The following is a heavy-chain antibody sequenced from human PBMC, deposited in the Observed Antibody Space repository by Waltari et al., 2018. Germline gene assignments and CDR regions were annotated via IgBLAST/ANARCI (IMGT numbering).Heavy chain of an antibody. Sequence: EVQLVESGGGLVKPGGSLRLSCAASGFTFSSYSMNWVRQAPGKGLEWVSSISSSSSYIYYADSVKGRFTISRDNAKNSLYLQINSLRAEDTAVYYCARAPYYDFWSAGADYYYMDVWGKGTTVTVSS. D-gene: IGHD3-3*01. CDR3: ARAPYYDFWSAGADYYYMDV. CDR1: GFTFSSYS. J-gene: IGHJ6*03. V-gene: IGHV3-21*01. CDR2: ISSSSSYI.